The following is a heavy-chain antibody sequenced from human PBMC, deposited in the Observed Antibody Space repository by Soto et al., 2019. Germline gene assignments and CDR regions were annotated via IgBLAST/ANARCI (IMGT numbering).Heavy chain of an antibody. D-gene: IGHD6-13*01. CDR3: GKHIDNNSWLFDY. J-gene: IGHJ4*02. V-gene: IGHV3-23*01. CDR1: GFSFSSFA. Sequence: PGGSLRLSCAAHGFSFSSFATSWVRQAPGKGLEWVSTISVSGGGTYYADSVKGRFTISRDNSKNTLYLQMNSLRAADAAVYYCGKHIDNNSWLFDYWGQGTLVTVSS. CDR2: ISVSGGGT.